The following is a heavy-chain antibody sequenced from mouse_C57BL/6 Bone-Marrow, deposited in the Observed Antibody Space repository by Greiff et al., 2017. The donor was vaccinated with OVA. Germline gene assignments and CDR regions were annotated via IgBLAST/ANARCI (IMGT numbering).Heavy chain of an antibody. CDR3: ARRYYGGSYWYFDV. D-gene: IGHD1-1*01. V-gene: IGHV1-55*01. Sequence: VQLQQPGAELVKPGASVKMSCKASGYTFTSYWITWVKQRPGQGLEWIGDIYPGSGSTNYNEKFKGKVTLTVDTSSSTAYMQLSSLTSEDSAVYYCARRYYGGSYWYFDVWGTGTTVTVSS. CDR1: GYTFTSYW. CDR2: IYPGSGST. J-gene: IGHJ1*03.